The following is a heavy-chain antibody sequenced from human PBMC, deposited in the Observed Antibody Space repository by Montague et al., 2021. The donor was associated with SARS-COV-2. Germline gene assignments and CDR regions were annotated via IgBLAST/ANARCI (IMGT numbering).Heavy chain of an antibody. D-gene: IGHD2-15*01. CDR3: ARHEGVVVAATYTGLSVPAGWFDP. V-gene: IGHV4-39*01. CDR1: GGSISSSSYY. Sequence: SETLSLTCTVSGGSISSSSYYWGWIRQPPGKGLEWIGSIYYSGSTYYNPSLRSRVTISVDTSNNLFSLKLSSVTAADTAVYYCARHEGVVVAATYTGLSVPAGWFDPWGQGTLVTVSS. J-gene: IGHJ5*02. CDR2: IYYSGST.